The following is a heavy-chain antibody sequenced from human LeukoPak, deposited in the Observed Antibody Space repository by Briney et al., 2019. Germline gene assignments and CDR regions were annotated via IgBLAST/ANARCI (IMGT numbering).Heavy chain of an antibody. CDR2: INHSGST. V-gene: IGHV4-34*01. CDR1: GGSFSGYY. Sequence: SETLSLTCAVYGGSFSGYYWSWIRQPPGKGLEWIGEINHSGSTNYNPSLKSRVTISVDTSKNQFSLKLSSVTAADTAVYYCARHRYYYDSSGYWGNWFDPWGQGTLVTVSS. J-gene: IGHJ5*02. CDR3: ARHRYYYDSSGYWGNWFDP. D-gene: IGHD3-22*01.